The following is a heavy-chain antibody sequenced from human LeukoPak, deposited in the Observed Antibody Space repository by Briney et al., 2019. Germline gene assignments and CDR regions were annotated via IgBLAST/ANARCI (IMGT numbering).Heavy chain of an antibody. CDR2: ISDDSAYT. V-gene: IGHV3-23*01. Sequence: PGGSLRLSCAASGFTFSSYSMNWVRQAPGKGLEWVSAISDDSAYTYYADSVKGRFTLSRDNSKNTLYLHMNSLRVEDTAVYYCAKNFGPGKAFYDHWGQGTLVTVSS. J-gene: IGHJ4*02. CDR1: GFTFSSYS. CDR3: AKNFGPGKAFYDH. D-gene: IGHD3/OR15-3a*01.